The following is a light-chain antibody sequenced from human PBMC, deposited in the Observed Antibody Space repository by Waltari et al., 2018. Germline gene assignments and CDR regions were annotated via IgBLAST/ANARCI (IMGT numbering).Light chain of an antibody. V-gene: IGLV4-69*01. CDR2: VNSDGSH. CDR3: QTWGTGIHVV. CDR1: RGHSSYT. J-gene: IGLJ2*01. Sequence: QLVLTQSPSASASLGASFKLTCTLSRGHSSYTIAWHHKQPDKGPRYLMKVNSDGSHSKGDGIPDRFSGSSSGAERYLTISSLQSEDEADYYCQTWGTGIHVVFGGGTKLTVL.